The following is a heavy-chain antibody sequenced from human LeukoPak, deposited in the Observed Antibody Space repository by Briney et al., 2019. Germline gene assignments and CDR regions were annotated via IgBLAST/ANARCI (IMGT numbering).Heavy chain of an antibody. CDR3: AREDSSGPYNWIDP. CDR2: IYYSGST. V-gene: IGHV4-30-4*01. J-gene: IGHJ5*02. CDR1: GGSISSGEYY. Sequence: PSETLSLTCTVSGGSISSGEYYWSWIRQPTGKGLEWIGYIYYSGSTYYNPSLKSRVTISVDTSKNQFSLKLSSVTAADTAVYYCAREDSSGPYNWIDPWGQGTLVTVSS. D-gene: IGHD3-22*01.